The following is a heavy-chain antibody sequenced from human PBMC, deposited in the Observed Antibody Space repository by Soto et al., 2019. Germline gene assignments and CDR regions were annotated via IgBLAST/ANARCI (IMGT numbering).Heavy chain of an antibody. D-gene: IGHD5-18*01. J-gene: IGHJ6*02. CDR1: VFTFSIYA. Sequence: GGSLRLSCAASVFTFSIYAMNWFRQAPGKGLEWVSAISGSGGSTYYADSVKGRFTISRDNSKNTLYLQMNSLRAEDTAVYYCAKLVRWIQLWYLLDGMDVWGQGTTVTVSS. V-gene: IGHV3-23*01. CDR2: ISGSGGST. CDR3: AKLVRWIQLWYLLDGMDV.